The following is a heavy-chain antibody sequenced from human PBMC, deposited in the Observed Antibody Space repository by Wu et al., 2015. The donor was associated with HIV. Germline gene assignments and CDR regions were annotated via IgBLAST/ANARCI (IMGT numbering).Heavy chain of an antibody. Sequence: QVQLQESGPGLVKPSETLSLTCTVSGGSISSYYWSWIRQPPGKGLEWIGYIYYSGSTNYNPSLKSRVTISVDTSKNQFSLKLSSVTAADTAVYYCARDSQVHYGLDAFDIWGQGTMVTVSS. V-gene: IGHV4-59*01. CDR2: IYYSGST. D-gene: IGHD3-3*01. CDR3: ARDSQVHYGLDAFDI. J-gene: IGHJ3*02. CDR1: GGSISSYY.